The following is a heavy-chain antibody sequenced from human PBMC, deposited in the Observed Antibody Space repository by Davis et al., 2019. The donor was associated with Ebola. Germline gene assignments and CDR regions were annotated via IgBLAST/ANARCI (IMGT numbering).Heavy chain of an antibody. CDR3: ARDGDYNYYYYGMDV. Sequence: GESLKISCAASGLTFKNYDMTWVRQAPGKGLEWVSVISGSGDRTYYADSVKGRFTISRDNSKNTLYLQMNSLRAEDTAVYYCARDGDYNYYYYGMDVWGQGTTVTVSS. CDR1: GLTFKNYD. J-gene: IGHJ6*02. CDR2: ISGSGDRT. D-gene: IGHD4-17*01. V-gene: IGHV3-23*01.